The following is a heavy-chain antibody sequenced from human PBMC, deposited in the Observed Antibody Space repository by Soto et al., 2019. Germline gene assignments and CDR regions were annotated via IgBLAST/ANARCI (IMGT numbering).Heavy chain of an antibody. CDR2: IYHSGST. CDR3: ARVVDLAVVLTARDWLDP. D-gene: IGHD6-19*01. Sequence: PSETLSLTCTVSGGSISSGDYYWSWIRQPPGKGLEWIGYIYHSGSTYYNPSLKSRVTISVDTSKNQFSLNLSSVTAADTAVYYCARVVDLAVVLTARDWLDPWGQGTVVPVSS. CDR1: GGSISSGDYY. V-gene: IGHV4-30-4*01. J-gene: IGHJ5*02.